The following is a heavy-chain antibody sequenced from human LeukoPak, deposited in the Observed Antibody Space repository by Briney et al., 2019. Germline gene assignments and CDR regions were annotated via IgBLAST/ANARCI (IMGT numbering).Heavy chain of an antibody. J-gene: IGHJ4*02. D-gene: IGHD6-13*01. CDR2: ISYDGSNK. CDR1: GFTFSSYA. CDR3: ARDYTGAYSSSWYGVFLY. Sequence: GRSLRLSCAASGFTFSSYAMHWVRQAPGKGLEWVAVISYDGSNKYYADSVKGRFTISRDNSKNTLYLQMNSLRAEDTAVYYCARDYTGAYSSSWYGVFLYWGQGTLVTVSS. V-gene: IGHV3-30-3*01.